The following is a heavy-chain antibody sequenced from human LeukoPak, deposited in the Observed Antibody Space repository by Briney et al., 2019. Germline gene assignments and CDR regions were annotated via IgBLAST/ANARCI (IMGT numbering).Heavy chain of an antibody. Sequence: GGSLRLSCAASGFTFSSYSMSWVRQAPGKGLEWVSAISGSGGSTYYADSVKGRFTISRDNSKNTLYLQMNSLRAEDTAVYYCAKQFMYYYDSSGALLDYWGQGTLVTVSS. D-gene: IGHD3-22*01. J-gene: IGHJ4*02. CDR3: AKQFMYYYDSSGALLDY. CDR1: GFTFSSYS. CDR2: ISGSGGST. V-gene: IGHV3-23*01.